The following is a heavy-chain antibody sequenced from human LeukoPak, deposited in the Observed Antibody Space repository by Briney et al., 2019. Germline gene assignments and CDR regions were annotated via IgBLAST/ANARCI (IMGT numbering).Heavy chain of an antibody. J-gene: IGHJ4*02. D-gene: IGHD4-17*01. CDR1: GFTFSSYS. V-gene: IGHV3-21*01. CDR2: ISSRSTYI. CDR3: ARDLTTTGAFGY. Sequence: GGSLRLSCAASGFTFSSYSMNWVRQAPGKGLEWVSFISSRSTYIYYADSVKGRFTISRDNAKNSLYLQMNSLRAEDTAVYYCARDLTTTGAFGYWGQGALVTVSS.